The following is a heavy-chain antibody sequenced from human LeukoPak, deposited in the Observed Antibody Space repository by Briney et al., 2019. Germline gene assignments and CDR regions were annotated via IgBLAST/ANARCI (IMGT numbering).Heavy chain of an antibody. Sequence: GASVKVSCKASGYTFTAYYMHWVRQAPGQGLEWMGWINPNSGGTNYAQKFQGRVTMTRDTPISTAYMELSRLRSDDTAVYYCAAGYDILTGPRISYFDYWGQGTLVTVSS. CDR3: AAGYDILTGPRISYFDY. J-gene: IGHJ4*02. V-gene: IGHV1-2*02. CDR1: GYTFTAYY. D-gene: IGHD3-9*01. CDR2: INPNSGGT.